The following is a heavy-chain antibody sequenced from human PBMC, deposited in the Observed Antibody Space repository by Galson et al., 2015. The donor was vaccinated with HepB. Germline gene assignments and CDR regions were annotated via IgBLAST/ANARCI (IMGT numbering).Heavy chain of an antibody. CDR1: GFSLSTSGVG. Sequence: PALVKPTQTLTLTCTFFGFSLSTSGVGVGWICQPPGKALEWLAPIYWDDDKRYSPSLKSRLTITKDTSKNQVVLTMTNMDPVDTATYYCAHQRITMVQGGYYYYYHMDVWGKGTTVTVSS. CDR3: AHQRITMVQGGYYYYYHMDV. CDR2: IYWDDDK. D-gene: IGHD3-10*01. J-gene: IGHJ6*03. V-gene: IGHV2-5*02.